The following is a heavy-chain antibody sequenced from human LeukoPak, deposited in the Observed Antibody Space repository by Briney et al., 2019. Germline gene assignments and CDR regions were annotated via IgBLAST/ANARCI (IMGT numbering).Heavy chain of an antibody. J-gene: IGHJ5*02. CDR2: IKQDGSEK. CDR1: GFTFNSYT. V-gene: IGHV3-7*01. CDR3: AREGYYDILTGPGWFDP. Sequence: GGSLRLSCAASGFTFNSYTMSWVRQAPGKGLEWVANIKQDGSEKYYVDSVKGRFTISRDNAKNSLYLQMNSLRAEDTAVYYCAREGYYDILTGPGWFDPWGQEPWSPSPQ. D-gene: IGHD3-9*01.